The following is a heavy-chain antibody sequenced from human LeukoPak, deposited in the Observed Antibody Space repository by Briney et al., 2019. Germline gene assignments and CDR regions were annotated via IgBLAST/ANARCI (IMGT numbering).Heavy chain of an antibody. CDR2: LSAYNGKT. Sequence: GESLKVSCKASGYTFTNYGVSWVRQAPGQGLEWLGWLSAYNGKTSYAQRLQGRVTMTTDTSTSTAYMELRSLRSDDTAVYYCARDGVHYYGSGSARFDYWGQGTLVTVSS. CDR3: ARDGVHYYGSGSARFDY. D-gene: IGHD3-10*01. CDR1: GYTFTNYG. V-gene: IGHV1-18*01. J-gene: IGHJ4*02.